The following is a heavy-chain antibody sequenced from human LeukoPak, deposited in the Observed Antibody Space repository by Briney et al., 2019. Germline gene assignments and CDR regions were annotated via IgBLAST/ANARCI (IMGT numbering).Heavy chain of an antibody. V-gene: IGHV4-59*06. CDR3: ARGLWRGSYYPPDY. J-gene: IGHJ4*02. CDR1: GDSISTYY. CDR2: IYYSGST. Sequence: SETLSLTCTISGDSISTYYWSWIRQHPGKGLEWIGYIYYSGSTYYNPSLKSRVTISVDTSKNQFSLKLSSVTAADTAVYYCARGLWRGSYYPPDYWGQGTLVTVSS. D-gene: IGHD1-26*01.